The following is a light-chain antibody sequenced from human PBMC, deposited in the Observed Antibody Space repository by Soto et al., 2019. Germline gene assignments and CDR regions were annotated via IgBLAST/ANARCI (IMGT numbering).Light chain of an antibody. J-gene: IGKJ1*01. CDR2: GAS. CDR3: QQYNNLPPT. CDR1: QSVSTN. Sequence: EIVMTQSPATLSVSPGERATLSCRASQSVSTNLAWYQQKPGQAPRLLIYGASTRATGIPARFSGSGSGIEFTLTISSLQSEDFAIYYCQQYNNLPPTFGQGTKVDIK. V-gene: IGKV3-15*01.